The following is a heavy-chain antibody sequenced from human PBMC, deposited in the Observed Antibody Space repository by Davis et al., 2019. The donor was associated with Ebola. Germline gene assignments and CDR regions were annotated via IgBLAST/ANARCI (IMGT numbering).Heavy chain of an antibody. Sequence: GESLKISCAASGFTFSSYWMHWVRQASGKGLEWVGRIRSKANSYATAYAASVKGRFTISRDDSKNTAYLQMNSLKTEDTAVYYCSTSSPDYWGQGTLVTVSS. J-gene: IGHJ4*02. CDR2: IRSKANSYAT. V-gene: IGHV3-73*01. D-gene: IGHD2-2*01. CDR1: GFTFSSYW. CDR3: STSSPDY.